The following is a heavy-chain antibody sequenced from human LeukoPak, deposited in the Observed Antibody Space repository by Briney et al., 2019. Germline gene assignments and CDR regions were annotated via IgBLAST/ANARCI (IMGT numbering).Heavy chain of an antibody. CDR2: ISAYNGDT. Sequence: WASVKVSCKASGYTFTNHGINWVRQAPGQGLEWMGWISAYNGDTKYAQKFQGRLTMTTDTSTSTAYMELWSLRSDYTAMYYCARDPSNSSGWRAWGDYWGQGILVTVSS. D-gene: IGHD6-25*01. V-gene: IGHV1-18*01. J-gene: IGHJ4*02. CDR3: ARDPSNSSGWRAWGDY. CDR1: GYTFTNHG.